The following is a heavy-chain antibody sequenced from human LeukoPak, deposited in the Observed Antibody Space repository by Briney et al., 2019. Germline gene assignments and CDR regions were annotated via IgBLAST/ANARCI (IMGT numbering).Heavy chain of an antibody. D-gene: IGHD1-26*01. CDR3: TRDRSNSGTRDAFDI. CDR2: VYTGGST. V-gene: IGHV3-53*01. J-gene: IGHJ3*02. Sequence: PGGSLRLSCAASGFAVSGRYMSWVRQAPGIGLEWVSVVYTGGSTYYGDSVKGRFTISRDISQNTVYLQMNSLRAEDTAVYYCTRDRSNSGTRDAFDIWGQGTMVGVSS. CDR1: GFAVSGRY.